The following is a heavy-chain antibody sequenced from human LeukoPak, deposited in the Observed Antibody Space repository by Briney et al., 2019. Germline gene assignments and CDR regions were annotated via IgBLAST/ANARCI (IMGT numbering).Heavy chain of an antibody. D-gene: IGHD3-22*01. V-gene: IGHV3-30-3*01. J-gene: IGHJ3*02. Sequence: PGGSLRLSCAAPGFTFSSYAMHWVRQAPGKGLEWVAVISYDGSNKYYADSVKGRFTISRDNSKNTLYLQMNSLRAEDTAVYYCARDRYYYDSSGYYGDAFDIWGQGTMVTASS. CDR3: ARDRYYYDSSGYYGDAFDI. CDR2: ISYDGSNK. CDR1: GFTFSSYA.